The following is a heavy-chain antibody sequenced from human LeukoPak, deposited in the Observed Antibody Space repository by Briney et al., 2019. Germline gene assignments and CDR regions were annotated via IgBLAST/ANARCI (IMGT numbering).Heavy chain of an antibody. CDR2: SSSSRSTI. D-gene: IGHD3/OR15-3a*01. CDR3: ARRRDFIDY. V-gene: IGHV3-11*01. Sequence: PGGSLRLSCAASGFTLSDYYMSWFRLAPGKGLEWVSYSSSSRSTIYYADSVKGRFAISRDNAKNSLYLQMNSLRAEDTAVYYCARRRDFIDYWGQGTLVTVSS. CDR1: GFTLSDYY. J-gene: IGHJ4*02.